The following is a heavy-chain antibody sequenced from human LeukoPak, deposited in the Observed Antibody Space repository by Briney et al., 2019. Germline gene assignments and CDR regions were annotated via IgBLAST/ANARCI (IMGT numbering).Heavy chain of an antibody. CDR3: ARDMNSSSWVFDY. CDR1: GGTFSSYA. CDR2: IIPILGIA. D-gene: IGHD6-13*01. J-gene: IGHJ4*02. Sequence: GASVKVSCKASGGTFSSYAISWVRQAPGQGLEWMGRIIPILGIANYAQKFQGRVTITADKSTSTTYMELSSLRSEDTAVYYCARDMNSSSWVFDYWGQGTLVTVSS. V-gene: IGHV1-69*04.